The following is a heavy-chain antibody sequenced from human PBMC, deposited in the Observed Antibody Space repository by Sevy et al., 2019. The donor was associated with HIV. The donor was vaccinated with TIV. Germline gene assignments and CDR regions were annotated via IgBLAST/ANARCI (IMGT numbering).Heavy chain of an antibody. Sequence: GGSLRLSCAASGFTFSTSSMNWVRQAPGKGLEWVSSMSSRCSYIYHADSVKGRVTISRDNGKNSLYLQMNSLSADDTAIYYCARGVGATSTYFDLWGQGTRVTVSS. CDR3: ARGVGATSTYFDL. V-gene: IGHV3-21*01. J-gene: IGHJ4*02. CDR1: GFTFSTSS. D-gene: IGHD1-26*01. CDR2: MSSRCSYI.